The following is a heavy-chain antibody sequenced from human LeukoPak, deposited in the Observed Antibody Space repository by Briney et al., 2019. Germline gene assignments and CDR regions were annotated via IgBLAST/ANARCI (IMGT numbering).Heavy chain of an antibody. D-gene: IGHD3-9*01. CDR3: AKDNYDILDGVCFDY. CDR2: ISWNSGSI. Sequence: GGSLRLSCAASGFTFDDYAMHWVRQAPGKGLEWVSGISWNSGSIGYADSVKGRFTISRDNAKNSLYLQMNSLRAEDTALYYCAKDNYDILDGVCFDYWGQGTLVTVSS. J-gene: IGHJ4*02. CDR1: GFTFDDYA. V-gene: IGHV3-9*01.